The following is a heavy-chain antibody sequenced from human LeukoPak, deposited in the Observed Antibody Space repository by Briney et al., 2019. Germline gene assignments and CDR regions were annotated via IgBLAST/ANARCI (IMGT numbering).Heavy chain of an antibody. CDR3: AREGPYYDFWSGYYRAGYMDV. D-gene: IGHD3-3*01. J-gene: IGHJ6*03. Sequence: SQTLSLTCAVSGGSISSGGYYWGWIRQPPGKGLEWIGSIYYSGSTYYNPSLKSRVTISVDTSKNQFPLKLSSVTAADTAVYYCAREGPYYDFWSGYYRAGYMDVWGKGTTVTVSS. CDR1: GGSISSGGYY. CDR2: IYYSGST. V-gene: IGHV4-39*02.